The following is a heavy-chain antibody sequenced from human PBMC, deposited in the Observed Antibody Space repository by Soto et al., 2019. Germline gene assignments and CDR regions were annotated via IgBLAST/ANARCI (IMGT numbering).Heavy chain of an antibody. Sequence: VKVSCKASGYTFTNYGVSWVRQAPGQGLEWMGRIIPILGIANYAQKFQGRVTITADKSTSTAYMELSSLRSEDTAVYYCARAAEGYYYDSSRAFDIWGQGTMVTVSS. CDR1: GYTFTNYG. D-gene: IGHD3-22*01. CDR3: ARAAEGYYYDSSRAFDI. CDR2: IIPILGIA. J-gene: IGHJ3*02. V-gene: IGHV1-69*10.